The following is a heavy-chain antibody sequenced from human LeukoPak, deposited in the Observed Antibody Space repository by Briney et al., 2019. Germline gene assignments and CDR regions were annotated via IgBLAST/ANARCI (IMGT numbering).Heavy chain of an antibody. D-gene: IGHD3-22*01. CDR3: ARYRDSSGNDAFDI. V-gene: IGHV1-18*01. Sequence: ASVKVSCKASGYTFTSYGISWVRQAPGQGLEWMGWISAYNGNTNYAQKLQGRVTMTTDTSTSTAYMELRGLRSDDTAVYYCARYRDSSGNDAFDIWGQGTMVTVSS. CDR2: ISAYNGNT. J-gene: IGHJ3*02. CDR1: GYTFTSYG.